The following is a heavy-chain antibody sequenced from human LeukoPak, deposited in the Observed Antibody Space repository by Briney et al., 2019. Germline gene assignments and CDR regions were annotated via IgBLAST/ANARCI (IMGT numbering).Heavy chain of an antibody. J-gene: IGHJ4*02. CDR3: ARILTGYYDY. Sequence: GGSLRLSCVASGFTFSRYDVHWVRQAPGKGLEWVSAISGSGGSTYYADSVKGRFTISRDNSKNTLYLQMNSLRAEDTAVYYCARILTGYYDYWGQGTLVTVSS. CDR1: GFTFSRYD. D-gene: IGHD3-9*01. CDR2: ISGSGGST. V-gene: IGHV3-23*01.